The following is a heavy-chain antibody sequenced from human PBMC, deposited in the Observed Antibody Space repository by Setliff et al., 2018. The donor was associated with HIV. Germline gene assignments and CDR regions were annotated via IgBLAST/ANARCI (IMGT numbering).Heavy chain of an antibody. CDR1: GGSLSGYH. CDR2: INHSGST. CDR3: ARRRPPPSGMYSSYYMDV. J-gene: IGHJ6*03. Sequence: PSETLSLTCAVHGGSLSGYHWSWIRQSPEKGLEWIGEINHSGSTNYNPSLKSRVTISVDTSKNHFSLNLNSVTAADTAIYYCARRRPPPSGMYSSYYMDVWGKGTAVTVSS. V-gene: IGHV4-34*01. D-gene: IGHD1-26*01.